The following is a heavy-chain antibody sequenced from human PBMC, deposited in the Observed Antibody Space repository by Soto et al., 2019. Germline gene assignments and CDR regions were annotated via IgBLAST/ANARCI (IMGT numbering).Heavy chain of an antibody. Sequence: EVQLVESGGGLVKPGGSLRLSCAASGFTFSSYSMNWVRQAQGKGLAWVSSISSSSSYIYYADSVKGRFTISRDNAKNSLYLQVNSLRAEDTAVYYCAREGIAAALDYWGQGTLVTVSS. V-gene: IGHV3-21*01. D-gene: IGHD6-13*01. CDR1: GFTFSSYS. CDR2: ISSSSSYI. J-gene: IGHJ4*02. CDR3: AREGIAAALDY.